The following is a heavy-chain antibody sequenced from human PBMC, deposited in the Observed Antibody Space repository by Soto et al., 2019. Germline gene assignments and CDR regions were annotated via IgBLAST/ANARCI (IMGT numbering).Heavy chain of an antibody. D-gene: IGHD3-10*01. CDR2: IYYSGST. CDR1: GGSTSSYY. J-gene: IGHJ6*02. V-gene: IGHV4-59*08. Sequence: SETLSLTCTVSGGSTSSYYWNWIRQPPGKGLEWIGYIYYSGSTNYSPSLKSRVTISVDTSKNQFSLRLSSVTAADTAVYYCARQLWFGGLYGMDVWGQGTTVT. CDR3: ARQLWFGGLYGMDV.